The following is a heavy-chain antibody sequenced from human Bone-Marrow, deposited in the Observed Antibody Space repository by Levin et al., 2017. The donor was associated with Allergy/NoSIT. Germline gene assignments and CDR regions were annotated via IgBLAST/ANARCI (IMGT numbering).Heavy chain of an antibody. CDR3: ARRAPMDYDFWSGYYTGAIDY. D-gene: IGHD3-3*01. J-gene: IGHJ4*02. CDR2: INHSGST. Sequence: SETLSLTCAVYGGSFSGYYWSWIRQPPGKGLEWIGEINHSGSTNYNPSLKSRVTISVDTSKNQFSLKLSSVTAADTAVYYCARRAPMDYDFWSGYYTGAIDYWDQGTLVTVSS. V-gene: IGHV4-34*01. CDR1: GGSFSGYY.